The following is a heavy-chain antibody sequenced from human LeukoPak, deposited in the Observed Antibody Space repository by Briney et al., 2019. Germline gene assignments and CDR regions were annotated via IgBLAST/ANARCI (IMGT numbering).Heavy chain of an antibody. J-gene: IGHJ5*02. CDR2: IKTDGSLT. CDR1: GFTFSSYW. D-gene: IGHD3-9*01. V-gene: IGHV3-7*01. Sequence: AGGSLRLSCVASGFTFSSYWMTWVRQAPGKGLEWVANIKTDGSLTYYVDSVKGRFTISRDNAKNSLYLQMNSLRAEDTAVYYCAREGSPVLTGSNWFDPWGQGTLATVSS. CDR3: AREGSPVLTGSNWFDP.